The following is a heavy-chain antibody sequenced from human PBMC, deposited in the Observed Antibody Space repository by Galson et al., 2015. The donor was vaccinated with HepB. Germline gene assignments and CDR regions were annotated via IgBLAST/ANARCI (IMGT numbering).Heavy chain of an antibody. CDR3: AKFVEGDYVWGSYRSHFDY. J-gene: IGHJ4*02. Sequence: SLRLSCAASGFTFSTYAMSWVRQAPGKGLEWVSASGGGGSTYYADSVKSRFTISRDNSKNTLYLQMNSLRAEDTAVYYCAKFVEGDYVWGSYRSHFDYWAREPWSPSPQ. CDR1: GFTFSTYA. V-gene: IGHV3-23*01. D-gene: IGHD3-16*02. CDR2: SGGGGST.